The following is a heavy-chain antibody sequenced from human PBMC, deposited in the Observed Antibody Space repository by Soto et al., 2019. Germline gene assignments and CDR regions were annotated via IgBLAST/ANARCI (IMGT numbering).Heavy chain of an antibody. D-gene: IGHD5-18*01. J-gene: IGHJ4*02. Sequence: QVQLVQSGAEVKKPESSVKVSCKAPGGTFSTYAISWVRQAPGQGLEWMGGIIPMFGTANYAQRFQDRVTITADEPTNTVYMELSSLRSEDTAVCFCASGIQLWLRQKNNGYSGWGQGPLVPVSS. CDR3: ASGIQLWLRQKNNGYSG. CDR2: IIPMFGTA. CDR1: GGTFSTYA. V-gene: IGHV1-69*12.